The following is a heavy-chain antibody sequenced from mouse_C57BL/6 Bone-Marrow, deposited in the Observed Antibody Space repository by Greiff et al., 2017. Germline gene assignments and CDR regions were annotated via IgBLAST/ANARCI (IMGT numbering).Heavy chain of an antibody. CDR2: IHPNSGST. V-gene: IGHV1-64*01. CDR1: GYTFTSYW. J-gene: IGHJ3*01. D-gene: IGHD4-1*01. CDR3: ARERSGAWFAY. Sequence: QVQLQQSGAELVKPGASVKLSCKASGYTFTSYWMHWVKQRPGQGLEWIGMIHPNSGSTNYNEKFKSKATLTVDKSYSAAYMQLSSLTSEDSAVYYCARERSGAWFAYWGQGTLVTVSA.